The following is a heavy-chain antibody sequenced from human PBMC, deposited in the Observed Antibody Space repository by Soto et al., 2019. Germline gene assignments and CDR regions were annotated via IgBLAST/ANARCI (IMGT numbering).Heavy chain of an antibody. D-gene: IGHD6-19*01. Sequence: EVQLLESGGGLVQPGGSLRLSCKVSGFTFRDYAMSWVRQAPGTGLGWVSDISGSGGDARYADSVKGRFTISRDNSRDTLFLQLNSLRVDDTAVYYCGKERRGSGWSVCNFWGQGTLVTVSS. CDR1: GFTFRDYA. CDR3: GKERRGSGWSVCNF. CDR2: ISGSGGDA. V-gene: IGHV3-23*01. J-gene: IGHJ4*02.